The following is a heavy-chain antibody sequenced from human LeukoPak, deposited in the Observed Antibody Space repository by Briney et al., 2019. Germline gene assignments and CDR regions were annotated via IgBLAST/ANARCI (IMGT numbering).Heavy chain of an antibody. CDR1: GFTFSSYS. J-gene: IGHJ4*02. Sequence: GGSLRLSCAASGFTFSSYSTNWVRQAPGKGLEWVSSISSSSGYIYYADSVKGRFTISRDNAKKSLYLQMNSLRAEDTAEYYCAREENYKVDYWGQGTLVTVSS. D-gene: IGHD1-7*01. CDR3: AREENYKVDY. CDR2: ISSSSGYI. V-gene: IGHV3-21*01.